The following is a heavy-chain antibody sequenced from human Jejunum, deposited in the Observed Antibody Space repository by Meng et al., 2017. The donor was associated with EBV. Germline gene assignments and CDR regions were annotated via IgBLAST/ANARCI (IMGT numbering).Heavy chain of an antibody. CDR2: IYWDENK. CDR3: ARRYGDYVRYFDS. CDR1: GFSLSTSGVG. D-gene: IGHD4-17*01. J-gene: IGHJ4*02. V-gene: IGHV2-5*02. Sequence: QIPLKVSGPTPVKPTETLPLTGTVSGFSLSTSGVGVGWIRQPPGKALEWLAHIYWDENKRYSTSLRSRLSIMKDTSKSQVVLTMTNMDPVDTATYYCARRYGDYVRYFDSWGQGILVTVSS.